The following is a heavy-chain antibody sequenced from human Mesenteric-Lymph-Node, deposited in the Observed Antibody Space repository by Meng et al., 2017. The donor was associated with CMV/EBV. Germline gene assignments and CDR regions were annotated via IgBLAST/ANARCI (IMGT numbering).Heavy chain of an antibody. V-gene: IGHV1-69*05. Sequence: GKASGGTFSSYGISWVRQAPGQGLEWMGGIIAICGTANYAQKFRGRVTMTTDESTSTAYMELRSLRSEDTAVYYCARGGGNSVFDYWGQGTLVTVSS. CDR1: GGTFSSYG. D-gene: IGHD4-23*01. CDR2: IIAICGTA. J-gene: IGHJ4*02. CDR3: ARGGGNSVFDY.